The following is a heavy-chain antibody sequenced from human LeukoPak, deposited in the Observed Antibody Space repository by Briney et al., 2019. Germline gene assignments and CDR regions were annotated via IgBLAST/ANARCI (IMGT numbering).Heavy chain of an antibody. CDR2: ISGSGGTT. CDR3: AKESSWGTVVTPGGPSA. J-gene: IGHJ5*02. Sequence: GGSLRLSCAASGFIVNNNYMSWVRQAPGKGLEWVSAISGSGGTTYYADSVKGRFTISRDNSKNTLYLQMSSLRDDDTAVYYCAKESSWGTVVTPGGPSAWGQGTLVTVSS. V-gene: IGHV3-23*01. CDR1: GFIVNNNY. D-gene: IGHD4-23*01.